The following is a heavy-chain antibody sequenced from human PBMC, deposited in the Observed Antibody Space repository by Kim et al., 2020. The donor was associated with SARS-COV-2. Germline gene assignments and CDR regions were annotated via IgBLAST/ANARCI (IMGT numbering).Heavy chain of an antibody. Sequence: ASVKVSCKASGYTFTSYDINWVRQATGQGLEWMGWMNPNSGNTGHAQKFQGRVTMTRNTSISTAYMELSSLRSEDTAVYYCAREFSSSRYNWFDPWGQGTLVTVSS. CDR2: MNPNSGNT. CDR3: AREFSSSRYNWFDP. D-gene: IGHD6-6*01. V-gene: IGHV1-8*01. CDR1: GYTFTSYD. J-gene: IGHJ5*02.